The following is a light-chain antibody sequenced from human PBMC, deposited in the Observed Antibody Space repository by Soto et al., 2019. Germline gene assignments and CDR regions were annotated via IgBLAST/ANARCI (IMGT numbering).Light chain of an antibody. V-gene: IGKV1-39*01. CDR3: HLSSSPPLT. J-gene: IGKJ4*01. CDR2: DAS. CDR1: QSVFNH. Sequence: DVQMTQSPSSLSASVGDSVTITCRASQSVFNHLSWFQQRPGKGPKLLIYDASSLHAGVPSRFSGSGYGTDFTLTISTVQPEDSAICYCHLSSSPPLTFGGGTSVELK.